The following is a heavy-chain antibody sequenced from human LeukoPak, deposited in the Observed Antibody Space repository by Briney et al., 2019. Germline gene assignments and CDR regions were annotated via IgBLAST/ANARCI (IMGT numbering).Heavy chain of an antibody. Sequence: GASVKVSCKASGYTFTSYRISWVRQAPGQGLEWMGWISAYNGDTSYAQTLQGRVTMTTDTSTSTAYMELRSLRSDDTAVYYCARLGSGTTYDAFDIWGQGTMVTVSS. CDR3: ARLGSGTTYDAFDI. CDR1: GYTFTSYR. D-gene: IGHD3-10*01. CDR2: ISAYNGDT. V-gene: IGHV1-18*01. J-gene: IGHJ3*02.